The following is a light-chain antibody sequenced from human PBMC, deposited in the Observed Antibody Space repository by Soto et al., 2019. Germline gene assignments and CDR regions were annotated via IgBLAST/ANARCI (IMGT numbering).Light chain of an antibody. Sequence: EVVLTQSPGTLSLSPGDIATLSCGASQSVSSNLAWYQQKPGQAPRLLIYDASNRATGIPARFSGTGSGTDFTLTISNLEPEDFAVYYCQVRTNWSIAFGRGTRLEI. V-gene: IGKV3-11*01. J-gene: IGKJ5*01. CDR1: QSVSSN. CDR3: QVRTNWSIA. CDR2: DAS.